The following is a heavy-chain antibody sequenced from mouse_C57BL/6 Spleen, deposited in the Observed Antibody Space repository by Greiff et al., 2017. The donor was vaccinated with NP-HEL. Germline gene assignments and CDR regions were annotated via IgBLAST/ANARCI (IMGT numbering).Heavy chain of an antibody. J-gene: IGHJ3*01. Sequence: VQLKESGPELVKPGASVKIPCKASGYTFTDYNMDWVKQSHGKSLEWIGDINPNNGGTIYNQKFKGKATLTVDKSFSTAYMELRSLTSEDTAVYYCARWDGRGFAYWGQGTLVTVSA. CDR2: INPNNGGT. CDR3: ARWDGRGFAY. D-gene: IGHD4-1*01. CDR1: GYTFTDYN. V-gene: IGHV1-18*01.